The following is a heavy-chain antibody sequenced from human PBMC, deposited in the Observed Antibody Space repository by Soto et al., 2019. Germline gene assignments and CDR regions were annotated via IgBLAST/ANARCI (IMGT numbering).Heavy chain of an antibody. J-gene: IGHJ4*02. Sequence: GGSLRLSCAASGFTVSSSYMSWVRQAPGKGLEWVSVIYSGGSTFYADSVKGRFTISRDNSKNTLFLQMNSLRAEDSAVYYCVRVYEMAGITRAFDYWGQGTLVTVSS. CDR3: VRVYEMAGITRAFDY. V-gene: IGHV3-53*01. D-gene: IGHD6-19*01. CDR2: IYSGGST. CDR1: GFTVSSSY.